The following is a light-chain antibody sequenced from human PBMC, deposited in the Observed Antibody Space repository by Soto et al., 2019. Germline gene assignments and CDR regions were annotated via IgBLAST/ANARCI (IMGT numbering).Light chain of an antibody. CDR3: QTWGTGIHYV. V-gene: IGLV4-69*01. Sequence: QLVLTQSPSVSASLGASVKLTCTLRSGHSSYAIAWHQQQPEKGPRYLMKLNSDGSHSKGDGIPDRFSGSSSGAERYLTISSLQSEDDADYYCQTWGTGIHYVFGTGTKLTVL. CDR2: LNSDGSH. CDR1: SGHSSYA. J-gene: IGLJ1*01.